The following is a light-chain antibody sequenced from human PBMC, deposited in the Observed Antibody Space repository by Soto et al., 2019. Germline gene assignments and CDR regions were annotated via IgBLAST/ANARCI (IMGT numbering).Light chain of an antibody. V-gene: IGKV3-20*01. J-gene: IGKJ1*01. CDR2: GAS. Sequence: ITLTQSPDTLSLSPGERATLSCRASHSVSNSYLAWYQQRPGQAPRLLIYGASTRATDIPDRFSGSESGTDFTLTISTLEPEDSAVYYCQQYGSIPRTFGQGTKVEIK. CDR1: HSVSNSY. CDR3: QQYGSIPRT.